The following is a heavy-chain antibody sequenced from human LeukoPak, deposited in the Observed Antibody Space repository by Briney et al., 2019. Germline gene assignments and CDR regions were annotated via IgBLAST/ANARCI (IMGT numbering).Heavy chain of an antibody. Sequence: GASVKVSCKPSGYTFTGYYLHWVRQAPGQALEWMGWMNLNTGATAYAQNFQGRVAMSRDTSIDTAYMDLSSLTSDDTAVYYCARDRVGSGWPRPWYFEFWGQGTLVTASS. V-gene: IGHV1-2*02. CDR3: ARDRVGSGWPRPWYFEF. CDR1: GYTFTGYY. D-gene: IGHD6-19*01. CDR2: MNLNTGAT. J-gene: IGHJ4*02.